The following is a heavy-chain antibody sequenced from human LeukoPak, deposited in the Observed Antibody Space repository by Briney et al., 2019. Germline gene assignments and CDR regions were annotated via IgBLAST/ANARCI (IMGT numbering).Heavy chain of an antibody. CDR2: VSGSGGST. Sequence: GGSLRLSCVVSGITLANYGMSWVRQAPGKGLEWVAGVSGSGGSTNYADSVKGRFTISRDNAKYSLYLQMNSLRAEDTAVYYCARPPGCSSTSCRYYYYMDVWGKGTTVTVSS. V-gene: IGHV3-23*01. CDR1: GITLANYG. D-gene: IGHD2-2*01. CDR3: ARPPGCSSTSCRYYYYMDV. J-gene: IGHJ6*03.